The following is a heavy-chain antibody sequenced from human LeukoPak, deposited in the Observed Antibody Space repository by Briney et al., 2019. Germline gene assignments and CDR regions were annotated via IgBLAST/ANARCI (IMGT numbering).Heavy chain of an antibody. V-gene: IGHV4-34*01. J-gene: IGHJ4*02. CDR2: INHSGST. D-gene: IGHD3-10*01. Sequence: SETLSLTCAVYGGSFSGYYWSWIRQPPGKGLEWTGEINHSGSTNYNPSLKSRVTISVDTSKNQFSLKLSSVTAADTAVYYCARGNRYYYGSGSYPLRALYYWGQGTLVTVSS. CDR3: ARGNRYYYGSGSYPLRALYY. CDR1: GGSFSGYY.